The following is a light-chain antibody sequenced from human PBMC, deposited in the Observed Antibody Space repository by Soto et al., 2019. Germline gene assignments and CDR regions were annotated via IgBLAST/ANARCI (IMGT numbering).Light chain of an antibody. V-gene: IGKV3-20*01. J-gene: IGKJ5*01. CDR1: QSRGSNF. CDR3: QLYGISPH. CDR2: ASS. Sequence: EIVLAQSRGILSLSPGERATLSCKTSQSRGSNFLAWYQHKPGQAPRFLIYASSNRATGIPDRFSGSASGTDFTLTINRLEPEDFAVYYCQLYGISPHFGQGTRLEIK.